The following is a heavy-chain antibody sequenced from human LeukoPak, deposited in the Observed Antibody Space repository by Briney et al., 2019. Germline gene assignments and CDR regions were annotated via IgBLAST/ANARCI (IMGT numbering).Heavy chain of an antibody. CDR3: AREAPGFGDY. CDR2: IYSGGST. CDR1: GFTVSSNY. V-gene: IGHV3-53*01. J-gene: IGHJ4*02. Sequence: QAGGSLRLSCAASGFTVSSNYMNWVRQAPGKGLEWVSLIYSGGSTYYADSVKGRFTISRDNSKNTLYLQMNSLRAEDTAVYYCAREAPGFGDYWGQGTLVTVSS. D-gene: IGHD3-10*01.